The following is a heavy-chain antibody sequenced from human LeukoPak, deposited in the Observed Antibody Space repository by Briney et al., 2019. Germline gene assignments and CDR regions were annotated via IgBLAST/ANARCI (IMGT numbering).Heavy chain of an antibody. CDR2: FDPEDGET. CDR3: ARAVRRGYSYGYRIYYFDY. J-gene: IGHJ4*02. V-gene: IGHV1-24*01. Sequence: ASVKVSCKVSGYTLTELSMHWVRQAPGKGLEWMGGFDPEDGETIYAQKFQGRVTMTEDTSTDTAYMELSSLRSEDTAVYYCARAVRRGYSYGYRIYYFDYWGQGTLVTVSS. D-gene: IGHD5-18*01. CDR1: GYTLTELS.